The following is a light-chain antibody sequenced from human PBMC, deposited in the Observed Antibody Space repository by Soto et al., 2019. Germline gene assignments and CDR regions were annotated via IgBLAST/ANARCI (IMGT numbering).Light chain of an antibody. Sequence: DIQMTQSPSTLSASVGDRVTITCRASESIRSWLAWYQQKPGKAPKLLIYDASTLESGVPSRFSGSGSGTEFTLTISSLQSDDFATYYCQQYMSYAPYTFGQGTILEIK. CDR3: QQYMSYAPYT. CDR2: DAS. J-gene: IGKJ2*01. CDR1: ESIRSW. V-gene: IGKV1-5*01.